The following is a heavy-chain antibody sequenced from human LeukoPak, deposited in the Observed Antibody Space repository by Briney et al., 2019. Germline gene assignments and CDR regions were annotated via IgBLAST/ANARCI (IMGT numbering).Heavy chain of an antibody. CDR3: ARIGGTGYFDY. CDR2: IWYDGSNK. J-gene: IGHJ4*02. V-gene: IGHV3-33*01. D-gene: IGHD1-1*01. CDR1: GFTFSSYG. Sequence: AGGSLRLSCATSGFTFSSYGMHWVRQAPSKGLEWVAFIWYDGSNKYYADSVKGRFTISRDNSKNTLYLQMNSLRDDDTAVYYCARIGGTGYFDYWGQGTLVTVSS.